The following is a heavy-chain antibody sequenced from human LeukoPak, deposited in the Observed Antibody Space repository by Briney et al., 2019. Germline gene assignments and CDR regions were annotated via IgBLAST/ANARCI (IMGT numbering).Heavy chain of an antibody. J-gene: IGHJ5*02. CDR1: GGSFSGYC. V-gene: IGHV4-34*01. D-gene: IGHD6-19*01. CDR2: INHSGST. CDR3: ARGSRQWLGRLFDP. Sequence: SETLSLTCAVYGGSFSGYCWSWIRQPPGKGLEWIGEINHSGSTNYNPSLKSRVTISVDTSKNQFSLKLSSVTAADTAVYYCARGSRQWLGRLFDPWGQGTLVTVSS.